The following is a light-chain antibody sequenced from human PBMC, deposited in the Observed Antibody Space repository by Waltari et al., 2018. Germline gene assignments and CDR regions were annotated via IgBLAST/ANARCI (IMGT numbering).Light chain of an antibody. V-gene: IGKV3-20*01. Sequence: IMLTQSPRTLSLSPGERATLSCRASQSISRYLAWYQQNPGQAPRLLIYGASTRATGIPDRFSGSGSGTDFSLTISGLEPEDSAVYYCQHHFRLPATFGQGTKVEIK. CDR1: QSISRY. J-gene: IGKJ1*01. CDR3: QHHFRLPAT. CDR2: GAS.